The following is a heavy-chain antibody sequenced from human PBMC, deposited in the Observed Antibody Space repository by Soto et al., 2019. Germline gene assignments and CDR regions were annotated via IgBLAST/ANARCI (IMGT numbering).Heavy chain of an antibody. Sequence: GGSLRLSCAASGFTFSRYAMHWVRQAPGKGLEWVAVISYDGSNKYYADSVKGRFTISRDNSKNTLYLQMNSLRAEDTAVYYCARDLRVTIFGVAPYYYYYGMDVWGQGTTVTVSS. V-gene: IGHV3-30-3*01. CDR1: GFTFSRYA. CDR2: ISYDGSNK. J-gene: IGHJ6*02. D-gene: IGHD3-3*01. CDR3: ARDLRVTIFGVAPYYYYYGMDV.